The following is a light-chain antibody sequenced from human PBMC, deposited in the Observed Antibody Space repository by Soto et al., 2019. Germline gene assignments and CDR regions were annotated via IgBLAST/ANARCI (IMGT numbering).Light chain of an antibody. V-gene: IGKV3D-20*02. CDR1: QSVNSNY. CDR2: GVF. CDR3: QQRSNWPPWT. J-gene: IGKJ1*01. Sequence: ETVLTQSPGTVSLSPGERATLSCRTSQSVNSNYLAWYQQKPGQAPRLLIYGVFNRATGIPDRFSGSGSGTDFTLTISGLEPEDSAVYYCQQRSNWPPWTFGQGTKVEIK.